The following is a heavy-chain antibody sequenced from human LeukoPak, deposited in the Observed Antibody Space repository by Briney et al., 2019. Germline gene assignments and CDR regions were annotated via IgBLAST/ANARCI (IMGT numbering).Heavy chain of an antibody. CDR3: ARGNPIAVAVHDAFDI. Sequence: ASVKVSCKASGYTFTSYYMHWVRRAPGQGLEWMGIINPSGGSTSYAQKFQGRVTMTRDTSTSTVYMELSSLRSEDTAVYYCARGNPIAVAVHDAFDIWGQGTMVTVSS. V-gene: IGHV1-46*01. J-gene: IGHJ3*02. D-gene: IGHD6-19*01. CDR1: GYTFTSYY. CDR2: INPSGGST.